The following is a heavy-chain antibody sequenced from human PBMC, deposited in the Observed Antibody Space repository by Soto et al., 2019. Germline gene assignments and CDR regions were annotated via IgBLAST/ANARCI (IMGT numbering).Heavy chain of an antibody. D-gene: IGHD6-6*01. CDR2: ISAYNGNT. CDR1: GYTFTSYG. V-gene: IGHV1-18*04. Sequence: QVQLVQSGAEVKKPGASVKVSCKASGYTFTSYGISWVRQAPGPGLDWMGWISAYNGNTNDAQKLQGRVTMTTDTATSTAYMELRSLRSDDTAVYYCARGSVGSARLNWFDPWGQGTLVPVSS. CDR3: ARGSVGSARLNWFDP. J-gene: IGHJ5*02.